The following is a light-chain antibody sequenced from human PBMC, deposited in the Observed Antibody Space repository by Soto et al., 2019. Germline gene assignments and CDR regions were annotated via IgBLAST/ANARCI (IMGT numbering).Light chain of an antibody. CDR3: QHYSSYST. V-gene: IGKV1-5*03. CDR1: ESISGW. Sequence: DIQLTQSPSTLSASVGDRVTITCRASESISGWLAWYQQKPGKPPNLLIYTASRSESGAPSRFSVSGSGTDCTLTISSLQPDDFATYYCQHYSSYSTFGQGTKLVI. CDR2: TAS. J-gene: IGKJ2*01.